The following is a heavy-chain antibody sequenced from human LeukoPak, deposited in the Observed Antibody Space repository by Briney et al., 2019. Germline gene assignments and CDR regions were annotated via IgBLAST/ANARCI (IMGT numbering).Heavy chain of an antibody. J-gene: IGHJ3*02. V-gene: IGHV1-46*01. Sequence: ASVKVSCKASGYTFTSYYMHWVRQAPGQGLEWMGIINPSGGSTSYAQKFQGRVTMTRDTSTSTVYMELSSLRSEDTAVYYCAREGGGVMVRGVITHAFDIWGQGTMVTVSS. CDR1: GYTFTSYY. D-gene: IGHD3-10*01. CDR3: AREGGGVMVRGVITHAFDI. CDR2: INPSGGST.